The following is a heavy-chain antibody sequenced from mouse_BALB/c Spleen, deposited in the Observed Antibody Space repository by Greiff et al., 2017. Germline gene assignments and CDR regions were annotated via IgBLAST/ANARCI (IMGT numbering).Heavy chain of an antibody. J-gene: IGHJ2*01. D-gene: IGHD2-10*02. CDR2: ISYSGST. CDR3: AGGYGNYGY. V-gene: IGHV3-2*02. Sequence: EVKLQQSGPGLVKPSQSLSLTCTVTGYSITSDYAWNWIRQFPGNQLEWMGYISYSGSTSYNPSLKSRISITRDTSKNQFFLQLNSVTTEDTATYYCAGGYGNYGYWGQGTTLTVSS. CDR1: GYSITSDYA.